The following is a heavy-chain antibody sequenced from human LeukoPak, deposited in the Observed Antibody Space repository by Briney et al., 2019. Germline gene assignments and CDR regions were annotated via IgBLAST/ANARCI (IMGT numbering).Heavy chain of an antibody. CDR3: ARDDVDNALDY. V-gene: IGHV1-18*04. CDR1: GYNFVQYG. D-gene: IGHD1-1*01. J-gene: IGHJ4*02. CDR2: TSPYLGNT. Sequence: ASVNVSCQASGYNFVQYGFSWVRQAPGKGLEWMAWTSPYLGNTVFAQRFQDRITLTTDTSTTTAYMELRRLISNDTAVYYCARDDVDNALDYWGQGTPVTVSS.